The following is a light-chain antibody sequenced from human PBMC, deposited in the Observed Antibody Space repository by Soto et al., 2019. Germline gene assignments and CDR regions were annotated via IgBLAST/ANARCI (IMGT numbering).Light chain of an antibody. J-gene: IGKJ5*01. CDR3: QQYAGPPTT. Sequence: IEMTQSPATLSLSPGEKATLSCRASQSVGSYLAWYQQKPGQAPRLLIFDASHRASGIPPRFSGSGSGTDFTLTINRLEPEDFAVYFCQQYAGPPTTFGQGTRLEIK. CDR1: QSVGSY. V-gene: IGKV3-11*01. CDR2: DAS.